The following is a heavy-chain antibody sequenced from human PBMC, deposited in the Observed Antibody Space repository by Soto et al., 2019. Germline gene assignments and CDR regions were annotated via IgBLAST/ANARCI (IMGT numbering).Heavy chain of an antibody. Sequence: LRLSCVASGFTYFTYAMSWVRQAPGKGLEWVSTVSNSGGATYSAVSVKGRFTISRDNSKKTLYLQMNSLRAEDTAVYYCAKILPAYLYGGFGYWGQGALVTVSS. J-gene: IGHJ4*02. D-gene: IGHD3-10*01. CDR3: AKILPAYLYGGFGY. V-gene: IGHV3-23*01. CDR1: GFTYFTYA. CDR2: VSNSGGAT.